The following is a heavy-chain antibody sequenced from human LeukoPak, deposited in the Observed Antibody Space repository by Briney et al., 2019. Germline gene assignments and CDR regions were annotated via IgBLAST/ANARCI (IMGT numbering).Heavy chain of an antibody. V-gene: IGHV4-34*01. J-gene: IGHJ4*02. CDR2: INHSGST. CDR3: ARGRSYYDSSGYYSVGDY. Sequence: SETLSLTCAVYGGSFSGYYWSWIRQPPGKRLEWIGEINHSGSTNYNPSLKSRVTISVDTSKNQFSLKLSSVTAADTAVYYCARGRSYYDSSGYYSVGDYWGQGTLVTVSS. D-gene: IGHD3-22*01. CDR1: GGSFSGYY.